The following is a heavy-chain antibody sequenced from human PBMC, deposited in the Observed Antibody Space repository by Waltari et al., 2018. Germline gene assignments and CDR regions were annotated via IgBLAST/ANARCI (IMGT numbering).Heavy chain of an antibody. V-gene: IGHV3-23*01. CDR3: AREVWQQLVKMVGWFDP. Sequence: EVRLLESGGGLVQHGESLRLSCVASGFTFKRNARSWFRQVPGKGLEWVSAFGSDGRTYYADSVKGRFTISKDTSKNTLYLQMNSLRAEDTAVYYCAREVWQQLVKMVGWFDPWGQGTLVTVSS. J-gene: IGHJ5*02. CDR1: GFTFKRNA. D-gene: IGHD6-13*01. CDR2: FGSDGRT.